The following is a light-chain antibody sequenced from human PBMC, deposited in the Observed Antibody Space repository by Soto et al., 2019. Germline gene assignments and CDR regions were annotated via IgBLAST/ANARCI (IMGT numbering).Light chain of an antibody. Sequence: QSALTQPASVSGPPGQSITISCTGSSSDVGTYNLVSWYQQHPGKAPKLMIYEVSKRPSGVSNRFSGSKSGNTASLTISGLQADDEADYYCSSYASGSTHVFGTGTKVTVL. CDR2: EVS. CDR1: SSDVGTYNL. J-gene: IGLJ1*01. V-gene: IGLV2-23*02. CDR3: SSYASGSTHV.